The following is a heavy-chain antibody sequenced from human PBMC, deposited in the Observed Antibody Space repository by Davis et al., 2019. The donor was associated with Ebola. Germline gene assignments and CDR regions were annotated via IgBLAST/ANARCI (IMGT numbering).Heavy chain of an antibody. CDR2: ISSNGGST. V-gene: IGHV3-64*04. D-gene: IGHD4-17*01. Sequence: GGSLRLSCSASGFTFSSYAMHWVRQAPGKGLEYVSAISSNGGSTYYADSVKGRFTISRDNSKNTLYLQMNSLRAEDTAVYDCTSTTVSKGDYWGQGTLVTVSS. J-gene: IGHJ4*02. CDR3: TSTTVSKGDY. CDR1: GFTFSSYA.